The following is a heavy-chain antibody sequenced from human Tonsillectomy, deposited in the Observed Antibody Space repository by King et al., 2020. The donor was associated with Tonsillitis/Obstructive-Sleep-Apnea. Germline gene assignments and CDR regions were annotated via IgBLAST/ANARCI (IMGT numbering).Heavy chain of an antibody. CDR3: AKELRDTYYDFWRAYPTSGMDV. V-gene: IGHV3-23*04. CDR2: ISGSGDRT. J-gene: IGHJ6*04. CDR1: GFTFSSYA. Sequence: VQLVESGGGLVQPGGSLRLSCAASGFTFSSYAMSWVRQAPGKGLEWVSIISGSGDRTYYADSVKGRFTISRDNSKNTLYLQMNSLRAEDTAIYYCAKELRDTYYDFWRAYPTSGMDVWGEGTTVTVSS. D-gene: IGHD3-3*01.